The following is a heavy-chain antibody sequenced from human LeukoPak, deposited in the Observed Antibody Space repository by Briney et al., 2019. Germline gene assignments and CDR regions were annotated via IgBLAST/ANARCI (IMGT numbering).Heavy chain of an antibody. J-gene: IGHJ4*02. CDR3: ARRGYYDSSGYYYY. Sequence: SETLSLTCTVSGGSVSSSSYYWGWIRQPPGKGLDWIGSIYYSGSTDYNPSLKSRVTMSVDTSKNQLSLKLSSVTAADTAVYYCARRGYYDSSGYYYYWGQGTLVTVSS. V-gene: IGHV4-39*01. D-gene: IGHD3-22*01. CDR1: GGSVSSSSYY. CDR2: IYYSGST.